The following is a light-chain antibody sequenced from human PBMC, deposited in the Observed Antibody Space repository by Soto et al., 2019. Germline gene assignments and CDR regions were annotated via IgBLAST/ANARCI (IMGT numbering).Light chain of an antibody. J-gene: IGLJ2*01. CDR3: TSYADTRNFGVV. Sequence: QSALTQPRSVSGSPGQSVTISCAGTTSDVGGYNYVSWYQHLPGKAPQLMIYDVSERPSGVPDRFSGSKSGNTASLTISGLQAEDEADYYCTSYADTRNFGVVFGGGTKVTVL. V-gene: IGLV2-11*01. CDR1: TSDVGGYNY. CDR2: DVS.